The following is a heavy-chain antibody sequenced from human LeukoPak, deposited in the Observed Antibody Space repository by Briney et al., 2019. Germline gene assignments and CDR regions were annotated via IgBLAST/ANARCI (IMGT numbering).Heavy chain of an antibody. CDR3: ASLPTASDAFDI. J-gene: IGHJ3*02. V-gene: IGHV6-1*01. D-gene: IGHD2-21*02. CDR2: TYYRSKWYN. Sequence: SQTLSLTCAISGDSVSSNSAAWNWIRQSPSRGLEWLGRTYYRSKWYNDYAVSVKSRITINPDTSKNQFSLRLNSVTPEDTAVYYCASLPTASDAFDIWGQGTMVTVSS. CDR1: GDSVSSNSAA.